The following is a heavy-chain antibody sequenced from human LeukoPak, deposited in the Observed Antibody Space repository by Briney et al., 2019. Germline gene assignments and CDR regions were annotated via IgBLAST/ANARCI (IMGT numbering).Heavy chain of an antibody. Sequence: GGSLRLSCAASGFTFSSYGMHWVRQAPGKGLEWVAVISYDGSNKYYADSVKGRFTISRDNSKNTLYLQMNSLRAEDTAVYYCAIEVRAAAAGNGDAANWFDPWGQGTLVTVSS. D-gene: IGHD6-13*01. J-gene: IGHJ5*02. CDR1: GFTFSSYG. CDR3: AIEVRAAAAGNGDAANWFDP. V-gene: IGHV3-30*03. CDR2: ISYDGSNK.